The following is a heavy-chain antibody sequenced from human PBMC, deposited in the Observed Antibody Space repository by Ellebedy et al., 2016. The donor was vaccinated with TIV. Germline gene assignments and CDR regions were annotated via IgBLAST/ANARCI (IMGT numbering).Heavy chain of an antibody. Sequence: AASVKVSCKASGGTFSSYSMIWVRQAPGQGLEWMGGIIPFFGTPDYAQSFQGRVTITADTSTGTAYMELSSLRSEDTAVYYCARGTYSSSWYGMDFWGQGTPVTVSS. V-gene: IGHV1-69*06. CDR1: GGTFSSYS. CDR2: IIPFFGTP. D-gene: IGHD6-13*01. CDR3: ARGTYSSSWYGMDF. J-gene: IGHJ4*02.